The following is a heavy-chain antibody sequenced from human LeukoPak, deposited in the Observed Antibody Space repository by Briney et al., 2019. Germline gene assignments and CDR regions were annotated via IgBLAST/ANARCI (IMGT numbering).Heavy chain of an antibody. D-gene: IGHD2-15*01. V-gene: IGHV5-51*01. CDR3: ARHENSCSGGSCYYDHFDY. CDR1: GYRFTSYW. CDR2: IYPGDSDT. Sequence: GESLKISCKGSGYRFTSYWIGWVRQMPGKGLEWMGIIYPGDSDTRYSPSFQGQVTISADKSISTAYLQWSSLKASDTAMYYCARHENSCSGGSCYYDHFDYWGQGTLVTVSS. J-gene: IGHJ4*02.